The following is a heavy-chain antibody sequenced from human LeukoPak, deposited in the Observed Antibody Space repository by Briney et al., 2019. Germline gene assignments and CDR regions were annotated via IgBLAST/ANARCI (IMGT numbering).Heavy chain of an antibody. J-gene: IGHJ3*02. V-gene: IGHV4-39*01. D-gene: IGHD4-23*01. CDR2: IYYSGST. CDR3: ARRVTVVTPGRNAFDI. Sequence: PSETLSLTCTVSGGSISSSSYYWGWIRQPPGKGLEWIGSIYYSGSTYYNPSLKSRVTISVDTSKNQFSLKLSSVTAADTAVYYCARRVTVVTPGRNAFDIWGQGTMVTVSS. CDR1: GGSISSSSYY.